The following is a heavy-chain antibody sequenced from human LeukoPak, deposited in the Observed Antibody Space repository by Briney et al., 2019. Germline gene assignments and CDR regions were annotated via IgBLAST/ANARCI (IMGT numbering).Heavy chain of an antibody. Sequence: SETLSLTCTVSGGSISSYYWSWIRQPPGKGLEWIGYIYYSGSTNYNPSLKSRVTISVDTSKNQFSLKLSSVTAAGTAVYYCARLTIAAARLDYSDYWGQGTLVTVSS. CDR2: IYYSGST. V-gene: IGHV4-59*08. CDR1: GGSISSYY. CDR3: ARLTIAAARLDYSDY. D-gene: IGHD6-13*01. J-gene: IGHJ4*02.